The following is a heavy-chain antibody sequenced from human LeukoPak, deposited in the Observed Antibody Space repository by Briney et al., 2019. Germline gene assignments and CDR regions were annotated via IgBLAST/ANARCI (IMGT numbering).Heavy chain of an antibody. D-gene: IGHD3-3*01. V-gene: IGHV4-39*07. CDR1: GDSISSGDYY. Sequence: PSETLSLTCTVSGDSISSGDYYWGWIRQPPGKGLEWIGSIYYSGSTYYNPSLKSRVTISVDTSKNQFSLKLSSVTAADTAVYYCARDLPRDYDFWSGYYRGNWFDPWGQGTLVTVSS. CDR3: ARDLPRDYDFWSGYYRGNWFDP. J-gene: IGHJ5*02. CDR2: IYYSGST.